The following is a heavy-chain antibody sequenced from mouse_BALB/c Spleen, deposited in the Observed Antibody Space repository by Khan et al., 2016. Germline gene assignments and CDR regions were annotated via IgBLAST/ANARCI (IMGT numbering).Heavy chain of an antibody. D-gene: IGHD4-1*01. CDR2: INPDSSTI. CDR1: GFDFSRYW. Sequence: EVQLQESGGGLVQPGGSLKLSCAVSGFDFSRYWMSWVRQAPGKGLEWIGEINPDSSTINYTPSLKDKFIISRDNAKNTLYLQKSKVRSEDTALYSCTRLTGAGFDYGSQGNTLTVTS. V-gene: IGHV4-1*02. CDR3: TRLTGAGFDY. J-gene: IGHJ2*01.